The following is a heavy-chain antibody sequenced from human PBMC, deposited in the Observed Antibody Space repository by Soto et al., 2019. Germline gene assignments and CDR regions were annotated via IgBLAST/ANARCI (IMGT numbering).Heavy chain of an antibody. V-gene: IGHV1-69*13. CDR1: GGTFSSYA. D-gene: IGHD6-13*01. CDR3: ASLTGSSSWYNWFDP. CDR2: IIPIFGTA. J-gene: IGHJ5*02. Sequence: ASVKVSCKASGGTFSSYAISWVRQAPGQGLEWMGGIIPIFGTANYAQKFQGRVTITADESTSTAYMELSSLRSEDTAVYYCASLTGSSSWYNWFDPWGQGTLVTVS.